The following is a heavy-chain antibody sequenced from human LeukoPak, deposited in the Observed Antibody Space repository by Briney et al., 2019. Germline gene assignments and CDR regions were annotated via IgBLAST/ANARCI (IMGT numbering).Heavy chain of an antibody. CDR1: GFTVSSNY. V-gene: IGHV3-53*01. D-gene: IGHD1-26*01. Sequence: GGSLRLSCAASGFTVSSNYMSWVRQAPGKGLERVSVIYSGGSTYYADSVKGRFTISRDNSKNTLYLQMNGLRAEDTAVYYCAREREPLSAELVLDYWGQGTLVTVSS. J-gene: IGHJ4*02. CDR2: IYSGGST. CDR3: AREREPLSAELVLDY.